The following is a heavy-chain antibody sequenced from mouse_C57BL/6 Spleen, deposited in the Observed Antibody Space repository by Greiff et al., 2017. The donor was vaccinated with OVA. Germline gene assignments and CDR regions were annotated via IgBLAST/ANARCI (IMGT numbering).Heavy chain of an antibody. CDR3: ARSTVYYSNYGLAY. J-gene: IGHJ3*01. CDR2: IYPGSGST. Sequence: QVQLQQPGAELVKPGASVKMSCKASGYTFTSYWITWVKQRPGQGLEWIGDIYPGSGSTNYNEKFKSKATLTVDTSSSTAYMQLSSLTSEDSAVYYCARSTVYYSNYGLAYWGQGTLVTVSA. CDR1: GYTFTSYW. D-gene: IGHD2-5*01. V-gene: IGHV1-55*01.